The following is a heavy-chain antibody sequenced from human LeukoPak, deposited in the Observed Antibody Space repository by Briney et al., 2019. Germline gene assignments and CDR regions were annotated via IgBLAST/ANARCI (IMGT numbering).Heavy chain of an antibody. V-gene: IGHV3-30*02. Sequence: GGSLRLSCAASGFTFSSYGMHWVRQAPGKGLEWEAFIRYDGSNKYYADSVKGRFTISRDNSKNTLYLQMNSLRAEDTAVYYCAKDPKAAAGTGYWGQGTLVTVSS. CDR2: IRYDGSNK. CDR1: GFTFSSYG. J-gene: IGHJ4*02. D-gene: IGHD6-13*01. CDR3: AKDPKAAAGTGY.